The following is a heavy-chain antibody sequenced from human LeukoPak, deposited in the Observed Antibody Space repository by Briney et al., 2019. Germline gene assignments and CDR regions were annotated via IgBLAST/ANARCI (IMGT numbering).Heavy chain of an antibody. CDR2: TYYRSKWYN. V-gene: IGHV6-1*01. D-gene: IGHD2-15*01. CDR1: GDSVSSNSAA. Sequence: SQTLSLTCAVSGDSVSSNSAAWNWIRQSPSRGLEWLGRTYYRSKWYNDYAVSVKSRISINPDISKNLFSLQLNSVTPEDTAIYYCARARFCSGDMCHWFDPWGQGTLVTVSS. CDR3: ARARFCSGDMCHWFDP. J-gene: IGHJ5*02.